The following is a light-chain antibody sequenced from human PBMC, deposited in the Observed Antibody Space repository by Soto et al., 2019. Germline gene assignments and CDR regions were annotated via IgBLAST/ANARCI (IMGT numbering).Light chain of an antibody. CDR3: QQLNSYPAT. CDR1: QYISSI. V-gene: IGKV1-9*01. CDR2: PAS. J-gene: IGKJ5*01. Sequence: IQCTQSPSSLSASVDDGVTIIWPASQYISSILACYRQKRGKAPKLLVFPASTLQSVVPSQSRGCGSGTDFTLTISSLQPEDCGTYYCQQLNSYPATFGQGTRLEIK.